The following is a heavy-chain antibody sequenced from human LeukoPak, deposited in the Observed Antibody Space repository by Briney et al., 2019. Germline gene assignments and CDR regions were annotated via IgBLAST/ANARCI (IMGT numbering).Heavy chain of an antibody. J-gene: IGHJ4*02. V-gene: IGHV1-69*13. CDR1: GGTFSSYA. CDR2: IIPIFGTA. Sequence: GASVKVSCKASGGTFSSYAISWVRQAPGQGLEWMGGIIPIFGTANYAQKFQGRVTITADESTSTAYMELSSLRSEDTAVYYCARGSFTMVRGVIPYYFDYWGQGTLVTVSS. CDR3: ARGSFTMVRGVIPYYFDY. D-gene: IGHD3-10*01.